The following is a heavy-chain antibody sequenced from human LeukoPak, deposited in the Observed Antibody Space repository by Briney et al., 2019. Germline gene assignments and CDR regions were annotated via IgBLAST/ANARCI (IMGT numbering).Heavy chain of an antibody. V-gene: IGHV3-53*01. CDR1: GFTVSSNY. J-gene: IGHJ6*02. CDR2: IYSGGST. Sequence: GGSLGLSCAASGFTVSSNYMSWVRQAPGKGLEWVSVIYSGGSTYYADSVKGRFTISRDNSKNTLYLQMNSLRAEDTAVYYCAREPPDYYYGMDVWGQGTTVTVSS. CDR3: AREPPDYYYGMDV.